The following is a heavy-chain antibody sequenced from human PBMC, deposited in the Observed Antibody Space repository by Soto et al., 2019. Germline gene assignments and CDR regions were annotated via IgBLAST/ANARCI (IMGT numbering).Heavy chain of an antibody. J-gene: IGHJ6*03. CDR1: GFTFSSYA. Sequence: EVQLLESGGGLVQPGGSLRLSCAASGFTFSSYAMSWVRQAPGKGLEWVSAISGRGGSTYDADSVKGRFTNSRDNSKNTLYLQESRLRAEYTSVYDCARGRSVIAAAGRIDYYFHIDVWGKGTTVTVSS. D-gene: IGHD6-13*01. V-gene: IGHV3-23*01. CDR2: ISGRGGST. CDR3: ARGRSVIAAAGRIDYYFHIDV.